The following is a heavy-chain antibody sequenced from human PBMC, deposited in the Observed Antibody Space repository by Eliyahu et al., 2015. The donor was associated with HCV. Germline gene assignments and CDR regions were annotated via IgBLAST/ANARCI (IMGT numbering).Heavy chain of an antibody. V-gene: IGHV3-30-3*01. J-gene: IGHJ4*02. CDR1: GFTFSSYA. Sequence: QVQLVESGGGVVQPGRSLRLSCAASGFTFSSYAMHWVRQAPGKGLEWVAVISYDGSNKYYADSVKGRFTISRDNSKNTLYLQMNSLRAEDTAVYYCARGGGYCSGGSCYFDYWGQGTLVTVSS. D-gene: IGHD2-15*01. CDR2: ISYDGSNK. CDR3: ARGGGYCSGGSCYFDY.